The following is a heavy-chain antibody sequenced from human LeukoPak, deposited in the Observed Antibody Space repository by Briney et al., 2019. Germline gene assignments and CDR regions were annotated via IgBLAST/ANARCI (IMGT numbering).Heavy chain of an antibody. J-gene: IGHJ4*02. V-gene: IGHV3-7*03. Sequence: GGSLRLSCAASGFTFSSYWMSWVRQAPGKGLEWVANIKQDGSEKYYVDSVKGRFTISRDNAKNSLYLQRNSLRAEDTALYYCARGRSFKYRDSGTYKIYFDYWGQGTLVTVSS. D-gene: IGHD3-10*01. CDR2: IKQDGSEK. CDR1: GFTFSSYW. CDR3: ARGRSFKYRDSGTYKIYFDY.